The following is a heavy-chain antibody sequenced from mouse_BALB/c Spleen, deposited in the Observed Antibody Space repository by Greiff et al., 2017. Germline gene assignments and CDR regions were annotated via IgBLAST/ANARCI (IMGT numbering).Heavy chain of an antibody. D-gene: IGHD1-1*01. CDR2: ISSGSSTI. Sequence: EVKLQESGGGLVQPGGSRKLSCAASGFTFSSFGMHWVRQAPEKGLEWVAYISSGSSTIYYADTVKGRFTISRDNPKNTLFLQMTSLRSEDTAMYYCARPYYGSSYAMDYWGQGTSVTVSS. V-gene: IGHV5-17*02. J-gene: IGHJ4*01. CDR1: GFTFSSFG. CDR3: ARPYYGSSYAMDY.